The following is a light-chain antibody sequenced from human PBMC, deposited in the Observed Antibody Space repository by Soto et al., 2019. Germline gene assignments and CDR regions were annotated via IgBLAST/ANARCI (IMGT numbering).Light chain of an antibody. CDR2: EVT. CDR3: CSYAGGRTFVV. J-gene: IGLJ3*02. Sequence: QSVLSQPASVSGSPGQSVTISCTGTSSDIGSYNLVSWYHHRPGQAPKLVIYEVTRRPSVDSNRFSGSKSGNTVSLTIAGLQPDDEGDYYCCSYAGGRTFVVFGGGTKVTVL. V-gene: IGLV2-23*02. CDR1: SSDIGSYNL.